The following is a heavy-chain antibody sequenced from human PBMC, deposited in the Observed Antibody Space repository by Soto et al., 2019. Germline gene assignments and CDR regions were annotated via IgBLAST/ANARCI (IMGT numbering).Heavy chain of an antibody. CDR3: AKDGLGAYSYGSYYFDY. CDR1: GFTFSSYA. D-gene: IGHD5-18*01. V-gene: IGHV3-23*01. Sequence: EVPLLESGGGLVQPGGSLRLSCAASGFTFSSYAMSWVRQAPGKGLESVKGRFTISRDNSKNTLYLQMNSLRAEDTAVYYCAKDGLGAYSYGSYYFDYWGQGTLVTVSS. J-gene: IGHJ4*02.